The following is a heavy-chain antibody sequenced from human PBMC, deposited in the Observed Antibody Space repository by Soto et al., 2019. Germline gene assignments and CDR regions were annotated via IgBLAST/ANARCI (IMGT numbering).Heavy chain of an antibody. CDR2: INPSGST. J-gene: IGHJ6*02. Sequence: PSETLSLTCAVYGGSFSGYYWSWIRQPPGKGLEWIGEINPSGSTNYNPSLKSRVTISVDTSKNHFSLKLSSVTAADTAVYYCAGLRVATSYSYYYGLDVWGQGTTVTVSS. D-gene: IGHD5-12*01. V-gene: IGHV4-34*01. CDR3: AGLRVATSYSYYYGLDV. CDR1: GGSFSGYY.